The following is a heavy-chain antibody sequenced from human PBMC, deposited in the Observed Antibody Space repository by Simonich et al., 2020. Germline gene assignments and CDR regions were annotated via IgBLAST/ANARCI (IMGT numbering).Heavy chain of an antibody. V-gene: IGHV3-48*03. CDR3: ARDFRLQLVEIGTYYYYGMDV. CDR2: ISSSGSNI. J-gene: IGHJ6*02. CDR1: GFTFSSYE. Sequence: EVQLVESGGGLVQPGGSLRLSCAASGFTFSSYEMNWVRQAPGKGLEWVSYISSSGSNIYYADSVKGRFTISRDNAKNSRYLQMNSLRAEDTAVYYCARDFRLQLVEIGTYYYYGMDVWGQGTTVTVSS. D-gene: IGHD6-6*01.